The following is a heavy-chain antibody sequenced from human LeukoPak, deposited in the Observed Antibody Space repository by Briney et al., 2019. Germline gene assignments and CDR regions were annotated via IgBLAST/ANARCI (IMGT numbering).Heavy chain of an antibody. CDR2: ISSSGSTK. J-gene: IGHJ4*02. D-gene: IGHD4-17*01. CDR3: VRGTYGDYAPYFVN. Sequence: GGSLRLSCAASGFTLIGYEMNWVRQAPGKGLEWVLYISSSGSTKKYVDSVKGRFTISRDDAKNSLFLQMNTLRAEDTAIYYCVRGTYGDYAPYFVNWGQGTLVTVSS. V-gene: IGHV3-48*03. CDR1: GFTLIGYE.